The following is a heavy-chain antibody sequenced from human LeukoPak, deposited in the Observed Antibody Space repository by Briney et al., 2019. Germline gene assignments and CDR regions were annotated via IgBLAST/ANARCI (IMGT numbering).Heavy chain of an antibody. CDR2: ISYDGSNK. D-gene: IGHD1-1*01. CDR1: GFTSTSFA. V-gene: IGHV3-30-3*01. Sequence: PGRSLRLSCAPYGFTSTSFAMHWVRHDPGKGLEWVAVISYDGSNKYYADSVKGRFTISRDNSKNALYLQMNSLRAEDTAVYYCARAKNEEVFDYWGQGTLITVSS. CDR3: ARAKNEEVFDY. J-gene: IGHJ4*02.